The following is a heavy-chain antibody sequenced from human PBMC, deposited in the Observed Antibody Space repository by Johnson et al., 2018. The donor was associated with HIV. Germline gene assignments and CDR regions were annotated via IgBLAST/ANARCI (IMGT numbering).Heavy chain of an antibody. V-gene: IGHV3-23*04. CDR2: ISGSGGST. D-gene: IGHD3-22*01. CDR1: GFTFSSYA. J-gene: IGHJ3*02. CDR3: ARDPDYYDSSGYYYPGAFDI. Sequence: VQLVESGGGLVQPGGSLRLSCAASGFTFSSYAMSWVRQAPGKGLEWVSAISGSGGSTYYADSVKGRFTISRENAKNSLYLQMNSLRAEDTAVYYLARDPDYYDSSGYYYPGAFDIWGQGTMVTVSS.